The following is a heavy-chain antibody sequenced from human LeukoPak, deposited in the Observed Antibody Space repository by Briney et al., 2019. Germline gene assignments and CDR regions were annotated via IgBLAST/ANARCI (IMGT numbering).Heavy chain of an antibody. V-gene: IGHV1-2*02. CDR1: GYTFTGYY. D-gene: IGHD1-26*01. Sequence: ASVKVSCKASGYTFTGYYMHWVRQAPGQGLEWMGWINPNSGGTNYAQKFQGRVTMTRDTSISTAYMELSRLRSDDTAVYYCASGEWELLQRYYYYGMDVWGQGTTVTVSS. CDR3: ASGEWELLQRYYYYGMDV. CDR2: INPNSGGT. J-gene: IGHJ6*02.